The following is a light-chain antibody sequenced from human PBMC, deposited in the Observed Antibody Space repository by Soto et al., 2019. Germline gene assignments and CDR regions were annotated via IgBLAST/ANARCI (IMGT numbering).Light chain of an antibody. Sequence: QSVLTQPASVSGPPGQSITISCTGTSSDVGGYNYVSWYQQHPGKAPKLMIYEVSNRPSGVSNRFFGSKSGNTASLTISGLQAEDEADYYCSSYTSSSTSPYVFGTGTKVTVL. CDR3: SSYTSSSTSPYV. CDR2: EVS. V-gene: IGLV2-14*01. J-gene: IGLJ1*01. CDR1: SSDVGGYNY.